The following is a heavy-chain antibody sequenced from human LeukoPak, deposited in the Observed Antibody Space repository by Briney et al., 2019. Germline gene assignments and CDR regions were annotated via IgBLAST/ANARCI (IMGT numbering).Heavy chain of an antibody. Sequence: GGSLRLSCAASGFTFSSYSMNWVRQAPGKGLEWVSSISSSSSYIYYADSVKGRFTISRDNAKNSLYLQMNSLRAEGTAVYYCARVQRGGRVLGAFDIWGQGTMVTVSS. CDR2: ISSSSSYI. CDR1: GFTFSSYS. V-gene: IGHV3-21*01. CDR3: ARVQRGGRVLGAFDI. J-gene: IGHJ3*02. D-gene: IGHD3-16*01.